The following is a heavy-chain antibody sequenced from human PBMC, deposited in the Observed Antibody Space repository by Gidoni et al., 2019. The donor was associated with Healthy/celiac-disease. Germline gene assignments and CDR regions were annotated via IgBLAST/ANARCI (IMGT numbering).Heavy chain of an antibody. J-gene: IGHJ4*02. CDR1: ARSISSYY. V-gene: IGHV4-59*01. CDR2: IYYSGST. CDR3: AREPHQVGAAFDY. Sequence: QVQLQESGPGLVQPTEPLSLTCTASARSISSYYWSWIRQPPGKGLEWIGYIYYSGSTNYNPSLKSRVTISVDTSKNQFSLKLSSVTAADTAVYYCAREPHQVGAAFDYWGQGTLVTVSS. D-gene: IGHD1-26*01.